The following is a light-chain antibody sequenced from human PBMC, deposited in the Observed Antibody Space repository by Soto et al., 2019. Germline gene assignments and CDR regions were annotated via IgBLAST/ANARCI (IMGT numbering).Light chain of an antibody. CDR2: GAS. Sequence: EIVMTQSPATLSVSPGERATLSCRASQSVGSNFAWYQQKPGQAPRLLIYGASTRATGIPARFSGSGSGTEFTLTISSLQSEDFAVYYCQQYYNWPTYSFGQGTKLEIK. CDR3: QQYYNWPTYS. J-gene: IGKJ2*03. CDR1: QSVGSN. V-gene: IGKV3-15*01.